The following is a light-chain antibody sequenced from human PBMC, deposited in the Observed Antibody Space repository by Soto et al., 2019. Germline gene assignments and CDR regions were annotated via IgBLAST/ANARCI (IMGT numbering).Light chain of an antibody. Sequence: EIVLTQSPGTLSLSPGERATLSCMASQSVTNSFLAWYQQKPGQAPRLLIYGASRRATGIPDRFTGSGSGTDFTLTTSRLEPEDFAVYYCQQYVSSPWAFGQGTKVDIK. CDR1: QSVTNSF. V-gene: IGKV3-20*01. CDR3: QQYVSSPWA. CDR2: GAS. J-gene: IGKJ1*01.